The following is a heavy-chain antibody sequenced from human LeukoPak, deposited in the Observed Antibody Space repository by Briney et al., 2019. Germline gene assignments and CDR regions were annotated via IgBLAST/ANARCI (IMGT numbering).Heavy chain of an antibody. CDR3: ARGQKRRVPAAKDWYFDL. CDR1: GGSFSGYY. Sequence: SETLSLTCAVYGGSFSGYYWSWIRQPPGKGLEWIGEINHSGSTNYSPFLKCRVTISVGTSKNQFSLKVSSVTAADTAVYYCARGQKRRVPAAKDWYFDLWGRGTLVTVSS. CDR2: INHSGST. V-gene: IGHV4-34*01. D-gene: IGHD2-2*01. J-gene: IGHJ2*01.